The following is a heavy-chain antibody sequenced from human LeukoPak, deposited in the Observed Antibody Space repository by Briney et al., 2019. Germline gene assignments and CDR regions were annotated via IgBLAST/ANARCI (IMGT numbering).Heavy chain of an antibody. CDR1: GGSISSGGYY. CDR2: IYYSGRT. V-gene: IGHV4-31*03. D-gene: IGHD2-15*01. Sequence: SETLSLTCTVSGGSISSGGYYWSWIRQHPGKGLEWIGYIYYSGRTYYNPSLKSRVTISVDTSKNQFSLKLSSVTAADTAVYYCARVRGYCSGGSCYYYYYGMDVWGQGTTVTVSS. J-gene: IGHJ6*02. CDR3: ARVRGYCSGGSCYYYYYGMDV.